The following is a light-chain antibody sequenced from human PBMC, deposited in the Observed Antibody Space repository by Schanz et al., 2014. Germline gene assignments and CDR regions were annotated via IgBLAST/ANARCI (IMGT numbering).Light chain of an antibody. Sequence: DIQVTQSPSTLSASIGDRVTITCRASQSISRKLAWYQQEPGKAPKLLIYDASTLERGVPSRFSGSGSGTEFTLTISSLQPDDFATYYCQHYSSYSGTFGQGTKVEIK. J-gene: IGKJ1*01. CDR1: QSISRK. CDR3: QHYSSYSGT. CDR2: DAS. V-gene: IGKV1-5*01.